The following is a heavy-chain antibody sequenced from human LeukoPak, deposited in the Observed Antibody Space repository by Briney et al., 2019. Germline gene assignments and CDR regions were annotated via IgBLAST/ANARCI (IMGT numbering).Heavy chain of an antibody. CDR1: GFTFSSYA. J-gene: IGHJ4*02. D-gene: IGHD3-22*01. Sequence: GGSLRLSCAASGFTFSSYAMHWVRQAPGKGLEWVAVIWYDGSNKYYADSVKGRSTISRDNSKNTLYLQMNSLRADDTAVYYCAKVTDSSGYSPSDYWGQGTLVTVSS. CDR2: IWYDGSNK. V-gene: IGHV3-33*06. CDR3: AKVTDSSGYSPSDY.